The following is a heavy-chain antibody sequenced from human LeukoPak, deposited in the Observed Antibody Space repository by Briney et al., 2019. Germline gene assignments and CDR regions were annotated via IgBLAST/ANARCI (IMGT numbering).Heavy chain of an antibody. J-gene: IGHJ4*02. CDR2: ISGSGGST. Sequence: GGSLRLSCAASGFTFSSYAMSWVRQAPGEGLEWVSAISGSGGSTYYADSVKGRFTISRDNSKNTLYLQMNSLRAEDTAVYYCAKRRDYYGSGSYNYWGQGTLVTVSS. D-gene: IGHD3-10*01. V-gene: IGHV3-23*01. CDR1: GFTFSSYA. CDR3: AKRRDYYGSGSYNY.